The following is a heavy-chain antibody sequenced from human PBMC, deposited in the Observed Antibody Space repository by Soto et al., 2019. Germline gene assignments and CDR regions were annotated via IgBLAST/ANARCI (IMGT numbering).Heavy chain of an antibody. J-gene: IGHJ3*02. Sequence: EVQLLESGGGLVQPGGSLRLSCAASGFTFRSYAMNWLRQAPGKGLEGVSSISGSGGRPYYADSVKGRFVISRDNSKNTLYLQMHSLGAEDTAVYYCAKDALLYQLEDYVFDIWGQGTMVTVSS. V-gene: IGHV3-23*01. CDR3: AKDALLYQLEDYVFDI. D-gene: IGHD1-1*01. CDR2: ISGSGGRP. CDR1: GFTFRSYA.